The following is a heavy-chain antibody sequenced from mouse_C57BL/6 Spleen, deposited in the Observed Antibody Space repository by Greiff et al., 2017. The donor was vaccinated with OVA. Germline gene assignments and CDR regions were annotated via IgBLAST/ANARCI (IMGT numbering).Heavy chain of an antibody. Sequence: QVQLQQSGAELVRPGPSVKVSCKASGYAFTNYLIEWVKQRPGQGLEWIGVINPGSGGTNYNEKFKGKATLTADKASSTAYMQLSSLTSEDSAVYVCSKGGYWGQGTTLTVSS. J-gene: IGHJ2*01. V-gene: IGHV1-54*01. CDR2: INPGSGGT. CDR1: GYAFTNYL. CDR3: SKGGY.